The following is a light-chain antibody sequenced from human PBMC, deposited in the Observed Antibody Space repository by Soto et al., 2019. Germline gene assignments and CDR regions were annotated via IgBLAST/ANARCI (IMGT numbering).Light chain of an antibody. Sequence: QPVLTQSSSAPASLGSSVKLTCTLSSGHSSYIIAWHQQQPGKAPRYLMKLEGSGSYNKGSGVPDRFSGSSSGADRYLTISNLQFEDEADYYCETWDSNTHVFGGGTKVTVL. J-gene: IGLJ3*02. V-gene: IGLV4-60*02. CDR2: LEGSGSY. CDR1: SGHSSYI. CDR3: ETWDSNTHV.